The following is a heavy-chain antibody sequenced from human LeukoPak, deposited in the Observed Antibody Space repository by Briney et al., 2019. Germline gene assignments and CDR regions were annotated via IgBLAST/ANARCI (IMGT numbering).Heavy chain of an antibody. CDR1: GFTFSDYS. J-gene: IGHJ4*02. Sequence: LSGGSLILSCVASGFTFSDYSMNWVRQAPGKGLEWVSHISSSSSAISYADSAKGRFTISRDNAKNSLFLQMDSLRADDTAVYYCASRVGALDYWGQGTLVIVSS. CDR2: ISSSSSAI. D-gene: IGHD1-26*01. CDR3: ASRVGALDY. V-gene: IGHV3-48*01.